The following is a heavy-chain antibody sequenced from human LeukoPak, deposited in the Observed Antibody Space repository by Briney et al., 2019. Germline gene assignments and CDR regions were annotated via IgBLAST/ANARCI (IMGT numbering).Heavy chain of an antibody. Sequence: PGGSLRLYCAVSGFAFSTYGMDWVRQAPGKGLEWVAVISLDGTNKYYADSVKGRFTISRDNSKNTLYLQINSLTSDDTAVYYCARSTMIRGVTDPYFYYYGMDVWGQGTAVTVS. CDR3: ARSTMIRGVTDPYFYYYGMDV. CDR1: GFAFSTYG. CDR2: ISLDGTNK. V-gene: IGHV3-30-3*01. J-gene: IGHJ6*02. D-gene: IGHD3-10*01.